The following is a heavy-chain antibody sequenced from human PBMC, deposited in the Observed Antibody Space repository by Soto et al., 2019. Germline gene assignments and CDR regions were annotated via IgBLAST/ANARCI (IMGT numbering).Heavy chain of an antibody. Sequence: QVQLQQWGAGLLKPSETLSLTCAVYGGSFSGYYWSWIRQPPGKGLAWIGDINHSGSTNYNPSLNGRVTISVDTSKYQFSLKLSSVTAADTAMYYCARGSKNSYGSGSYYNGGDYWGQGTLVTVSS. CDR1: GGSFSGYY. CDR3: ARGSKNSYGSGSYYNGGDY. V-gene: IGHV4-34*01. J-gene: IGHJ4*02. D-gene: IGHD3-10*01. CDR2: INHSGST.